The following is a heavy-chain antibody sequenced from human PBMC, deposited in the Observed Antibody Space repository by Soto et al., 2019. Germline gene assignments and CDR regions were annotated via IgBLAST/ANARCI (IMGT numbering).Heavy chain of an antibody. Sequence: QVRLVQSGAEMKMPGASVKVSCKASGYKFTSNGISWVRQAPGQGLEWMGWISTSKGNTNYAQKFQGRVTMTTDTTTSTAYMELRSLSSDDTAVYSCERDQRRNFDYWGQGTLVTVSS. CDR1: GYKFTSNG. CDR3: ERDQRRNFDY. CDR2: ISTSKGNT. J-gene: IGHJ4*02. V-gene: IGHV1-18*01.